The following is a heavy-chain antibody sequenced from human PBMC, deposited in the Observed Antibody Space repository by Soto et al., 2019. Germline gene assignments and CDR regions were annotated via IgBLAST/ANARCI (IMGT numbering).Heavy chain of an antibody. Sequence: SETLSLTCTVSGGSINSGYCWSWIRQHPGKGLEWIGYIYYSGSANYNPSLKGRVTMSVDTSKNQFSLKVSAVTAADTALYYCARDYFDSSDYTTNWFDPWGQGTLVTVSS. CDR2: IYYSGSA. D-gene: IGHD3-22*01. CDR3: ARDYFDSSDYTTNWFDP. J-gene: IGHJ5*02. V-gene: IGHV4-31*03. CDR1: GGSINSGYC.